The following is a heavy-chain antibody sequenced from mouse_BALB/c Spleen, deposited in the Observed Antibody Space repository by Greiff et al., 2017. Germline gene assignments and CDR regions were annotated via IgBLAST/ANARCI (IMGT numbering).Heavy chain of an antibody. V-gene: IGHV1-74*01. CDR1: GYTFTSYW. CDR2: IDPSDSET. D-gene: IGHD1-1*01. Sequence: QVQLQQSGAELVKPGAPVKLSCKASGYTFTSYWMNWVKQRPGRGLEWIGRIDPSDSETHYNQKFKDKATLTVDKSSSTAYIQLSSLTSEDSAVYYCARAGYGSSYGYFDVWGAGTTVTVSS. J-gene: IGHJ1*01. CDR3: ARAGYGSSYGYFDV.